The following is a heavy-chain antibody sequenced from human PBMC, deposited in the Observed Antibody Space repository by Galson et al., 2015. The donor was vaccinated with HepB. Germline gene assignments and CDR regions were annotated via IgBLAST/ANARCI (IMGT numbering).Heavy chain of an antibody. CDR1: GYSFTSYW. CDR2: IYPGDSDT. CDR3: ARARDGRRSMVRGVIPYGMDV. J-gene: IGHJ6*02. V-gene: IGHV5-51*01. D-gene: IGHD3-10*01. Sequence: QSGAEVKKPGESLKISCKGSGYSFTSYWIGWVRQMPGKGLEWMGIIYPGDSDTRYSPSFQGQVTISADKSISTAYLQWSSLKAADTAVYYCARARDGRRSMVRGVIPYGMDVWGQGTTVTVSS.